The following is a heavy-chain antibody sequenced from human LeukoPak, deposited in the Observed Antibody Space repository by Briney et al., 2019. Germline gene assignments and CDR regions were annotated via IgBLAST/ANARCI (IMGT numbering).Heavy chain of an antibody. J-gene: IGHJ4*02. D-gene: IGHD3-22*01. V-gene: IGHV3-NL1*01. CDR1: GFTFSSYG. Sequence: QPGGSLRLSCAASGFTFSSYGMHWVRQAPGKGLEWVSVIYSGGSTYYADSVKGRFTISRDNSKNTLYLQMNSLRAEDTAVYYCAIHDSSGYLFDYWGQGTLVTVSS. CDR3: AIHDSSGYLFDY. CDR2: IYSGGST.